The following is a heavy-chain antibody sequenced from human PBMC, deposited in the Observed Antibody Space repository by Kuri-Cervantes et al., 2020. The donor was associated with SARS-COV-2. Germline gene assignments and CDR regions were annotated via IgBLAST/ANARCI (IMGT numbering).Heavy chain of an antibody. J-gene: IGHJ3*02. V-gene: IGHV3-23*01. Sequence: GGSLRLSCAASGFTFDDYAMHWVRQAPGKGLEWVSAISGSGGSTYYADSVKGRFTISRDNSKNTLYLQMNSLRAEDTAVYYCAKDHELSDDAFDIWGQGTMVTVSS. CDR3: AKDHELSDDAFDI. CDR1: GFTFDDYA. D-gene: IGHD3-16*02. CDR2: ISGSGGST.